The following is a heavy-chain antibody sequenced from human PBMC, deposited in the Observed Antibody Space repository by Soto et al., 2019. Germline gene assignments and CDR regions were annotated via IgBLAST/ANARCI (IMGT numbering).Heavy chain of an antibody. D-gene: IGHD3-16*01. CDR3: ARDLGGQEAFDI. CDR2: ISSSGSTI. J-gene: IGHJ3*02. CDR1: GFTFSSYE. Sequence: PGGSLRLSCAASGFTFSSYEVNWVRQAPGKGLEWVSYISSSGSTIYYADSVKGRFTISRDNAKNSLYLQMNSLRAEDTAVYYCARDLGGQEAFDIWGQGTMVTVSS. V-gene: IGHV3-48*03.